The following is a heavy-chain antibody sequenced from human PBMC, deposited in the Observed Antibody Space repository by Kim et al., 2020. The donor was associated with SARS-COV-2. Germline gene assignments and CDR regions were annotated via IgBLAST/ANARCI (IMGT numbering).Heavy chain of an antibody. Sequence: YVDSVKGRFTISRDNAKNSLYLQMNSLRAEDTAVYYCASGGIVGATIVDYWGQGTLVTVSS. J-gene: IGHJ4*02. V-gene: IGHV3-7*01. CDR3: ASGGIVGATIVDY. D-gene: IGHD1-26*01.